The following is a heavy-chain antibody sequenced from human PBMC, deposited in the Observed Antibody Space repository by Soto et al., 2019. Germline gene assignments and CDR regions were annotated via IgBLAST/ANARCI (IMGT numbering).Heavy chain of an antibody. CDR1: GFTVSSYA. CDR3: ATSTRRDRFTYYFDY. Sequence: EVQLVESGGGLVQPGGSLRLSCAASGFTVSSYAMHWVRQAPGKGLEYVAALSSNGVSTYHANSVEGRFTISRDNSKNTLYLQMGSLRAEDMAVYYCATSTRRDRFTYYFDYGGQGTLVTVSS. CDR2: LSSNGVST. J-gene: IGHJ4*02. D-gene: IGHD3-16*01. V-gene: IGHV3-64*01.